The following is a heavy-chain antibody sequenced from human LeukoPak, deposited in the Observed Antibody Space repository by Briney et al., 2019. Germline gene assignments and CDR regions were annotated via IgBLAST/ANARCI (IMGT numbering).Heavy chain of an antibody. CDR2: IYTSGSA. J-gene: IGHJ4*02. V-gene: IGHV4-61*02. D-gene: IGHD3-9*01. CDR1: GGSISSGSYY. Sequence: SETLSLTCTVCGGSISSGSYYWSWIRQPAGKGLEWIGRIYTSGSANYNPSLKSRVTISVDTSKNQFSLKLSSVTAADTAVYYCARADILTGAAFINWGQGTLVTVSS. CDR3: ARADILTGAAFIN.